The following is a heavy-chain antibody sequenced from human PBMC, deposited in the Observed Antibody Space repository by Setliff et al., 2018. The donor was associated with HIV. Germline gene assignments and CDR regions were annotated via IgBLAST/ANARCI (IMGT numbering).Heavy chain of an antibody. Sequence: PGGSLRLSCAASGFTFDDYGMSWVRQAPGEGLEWVSGINWNGGSTGYADSVKGRFTISRDNAKNSLYLQMNSLRAEDTALYYCARTDSSGYYYGGVYWGQGTLVTVSS. CDR3: ARTDSSGYYYGGVY. V-gene: IGHV3-20*04. D-gene: IGHD3-22*01. CDR2: INWNGGST. J-gene: IGHJ4*02. CDR1: GFTFDDYG.